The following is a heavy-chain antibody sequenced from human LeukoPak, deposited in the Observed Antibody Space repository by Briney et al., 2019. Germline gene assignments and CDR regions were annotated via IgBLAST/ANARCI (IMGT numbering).Heavy chain of an antibody. Sequence: SETLSLTCAVYGGAFSGYYWSWIRQPPGKGLEWIGEINHSGSTNYNPSLKSRVTISVDTSKQQLSLYQISVTAADTAVYYCARVPRFYSSGWQFTGYYFDYWGQGTLVTVSS. CDR3: ARVPRFYSSGWQFTGYYFDY. D-gene: IGHD6-19*01. V-gene: IGHV4-34*01. CDR1: GGAFSGYY. CDR2: INHSGST. J-gene: IGHJ4*02.